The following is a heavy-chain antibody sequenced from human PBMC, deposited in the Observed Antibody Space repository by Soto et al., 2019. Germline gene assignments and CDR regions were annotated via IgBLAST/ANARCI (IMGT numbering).Heavy chain of an antibody. CDR1: GYIFIHCF. Sequence: QVQLVQSGAEMKQPGASVKLSCQASGYIFIHCFMHWVRQAPGQGLEWMGGINPSSGTTTYAQKFPGKVTGTRDTSTGNVYMELSRLGSGDKAIDYWARTLGENKALFCYWGQGRLVPVS. V-gene: IGHV1-46*01. D-gene: IGHD3-16*01. J-gene: IGHJ4*02. CDR2: INPSSGTT. CDR3: ARTLGENKALFCY.